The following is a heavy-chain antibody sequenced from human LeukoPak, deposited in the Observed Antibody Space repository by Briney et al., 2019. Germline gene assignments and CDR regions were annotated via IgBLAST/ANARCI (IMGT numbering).Heavy chain of an antibody. CDR1: GFTFSDCA. Sequence: GRSLRLSCAASGFTFSDCAMHWVRQAPGKGLEWVAVISYDGSNKYYADSVKGRFTISRDNSKNTLYLQMNSLRAEDTAVYYCARDSLVVAPPDYYYDSSGSRGSGGFGYWGQGTLVTVSS. CDR2: ISYDGSNK. J-gene: IGHJ4*02. D-gene: IGHD3-22*01. CDR3: ARDSLVVAPPDYYYDSSGSRGSGGFGY. V-gene: IGHV3-30*14.